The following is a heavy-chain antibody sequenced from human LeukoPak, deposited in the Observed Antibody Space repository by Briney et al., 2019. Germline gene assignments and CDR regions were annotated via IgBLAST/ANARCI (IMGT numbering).Heavy chain of an antibody. CDR3: ARPYSSGWYGAFDI. CDR2: INHSGST. Sequence: PSETLSLTCAVYGGSFSGYYWSWIRQPPGKGLEWIGEINHSGSTNYNPSLKSRVTISVDTSKNQFSLKLSSVTAADTAVYYCARPYSSGWYGAFDIWGQGTMVTVSS. J-gene: IGHJ3*02. D-gene: IGHD6-19*01. CDR1: GGSFSGYY. V-gene: IGHV4-34*01.